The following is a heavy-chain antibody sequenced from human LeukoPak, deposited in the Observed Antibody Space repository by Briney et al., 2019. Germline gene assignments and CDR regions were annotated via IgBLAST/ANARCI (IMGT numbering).Heavy chain of an antibody. CDR3: ARELREMATICGFDY. J-gene: IGHJ4*02. V-gene: IGHV3-30*04. CDR1: GFTFSSYA. D-gene: IGHD5-24*01. CDR2: ISYDGSNK. Sequence: QTGGSLRLSCAASGFTFSSYAMHWVRQAPGKGLEWVAVISYDGSNKYYADSVKGRFTISRDNSKNTLYLQMNSLRAEDTAVYYCARELREMATICGFDYWGQGTLVTVSS.